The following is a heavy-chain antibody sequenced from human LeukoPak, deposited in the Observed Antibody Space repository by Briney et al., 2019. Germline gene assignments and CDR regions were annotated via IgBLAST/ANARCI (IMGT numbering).Heavy chain of an antibody. CDR3: ARRCSGGSCYDDAFDI. J-gene: IGHJ3*02. D-gene: IGHD2-15*01. CDR2: ISSNGGST. V-gene: IGHV3-64*01. CDR1: GFTFSSYA. Sequence: PGGSLRLSCAASGFTFSSYAMHWVRQAPGKGLEYVSAISSNGGSTYYANSVKGRFTISRDNSKNTLYLQMGSLRAEDMDVYYCARRCSGGSCYDDAFDIWGQGTMVTVSS.